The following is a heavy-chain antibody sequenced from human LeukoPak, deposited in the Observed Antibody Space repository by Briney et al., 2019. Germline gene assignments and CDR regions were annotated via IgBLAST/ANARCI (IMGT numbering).Heavy chain of an antibody. CDR1: GFTFSSYA. V-gene: IGHV3-23*01. D-gene: IGHD3-10*01. CDR3: AKVSTGAGSNRHFDY. J-gene: IGHJ4*02. Sequence: GGSLRLSCAASGFTFSSYAMSWVRPAPGKGLEWVSAISGSGGSTYYADPVKGRFTISRDNSKNTLYLQMNSLRAEDTAVYYCAKVSTGAGSNRHFDYWGQGTLVTVSS. CDR2: ISGSGGST.